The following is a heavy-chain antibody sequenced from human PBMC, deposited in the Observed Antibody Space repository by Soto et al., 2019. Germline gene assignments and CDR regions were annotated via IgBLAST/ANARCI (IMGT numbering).Heavy chain of an antibody. D-gene: IGHD1-7*01. J-gene: IGHJ5*01. CDR3: ARHGGNWNYEEVNCFGS. V-gene: IGHV4-39*01. CDR2: IYYSGST. Sequence: SETLSLTCTVSGGSISSSSYYWGWIRQPPGKGLEWIGSIYYSGSTYYNPSRKSRVTISGDTPTHRFSLKLRSVPAADTAVYYSARHGGNWNYEEVNCFGSWGKGPLVAVSS. CDR1: GGSISSSSYY.